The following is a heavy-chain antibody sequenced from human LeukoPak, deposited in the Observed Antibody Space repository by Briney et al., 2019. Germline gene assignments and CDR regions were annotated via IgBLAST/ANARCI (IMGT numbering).Heavy chain of an antibody. CDR2: INPSGGST. J-gene: IGHJ4*02. D-gene: IGHD2-2*01. CDR3: ARAGRYCSSTSCYNFDY. CDR1: GYTFTSYY. Sequence: GASVKVSCKASGYTFTSYYMHWVRQAPGQGLEWMGIINPSGGSTSYAQKFQGRVTMTRDMSTSTVYMELSSLRSEDTAVYYCARAGRYCSSTSCYNFDYWGQGTLVTVSS. V-gene: IGHV1-46*01.